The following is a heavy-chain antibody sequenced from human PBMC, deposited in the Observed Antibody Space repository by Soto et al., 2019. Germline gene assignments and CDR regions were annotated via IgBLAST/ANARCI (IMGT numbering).Heavy chain of an antibody. D-gene: IGHD6-19*01. CDR3: AKVRYSSPMGYYYGMDV. Sequence: SVKVSCKAPRVAFSKLIVTWVRQSPGLGLEWVGGIIPIFGTANYAQKFQGRVTITADESTSTSYMEVNNLRSEDTAVYYCAKVRYSSPMGYYYGMDVWGQGTTVTVSS. V-gene: IGHV1-69*13. J-gene: IGHJ6*02. CDR2: IIPIFGTA. CDR1: RVAFSKLI.